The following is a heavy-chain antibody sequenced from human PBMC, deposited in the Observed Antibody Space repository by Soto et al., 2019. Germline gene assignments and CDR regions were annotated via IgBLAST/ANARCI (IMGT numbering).Heavy chain of an antibody. D-gene: IGHD3-22*01. V-gene: IGHV3-7*01. CDR2: IKEDGSEK. CDR1: GFTFSTYW. J-gene: IGHJ6*02. Sequence: GGSLRLSCAASGFTFSTYWMSWVRQAPGKGLEWVANIKEDGSEKYYVDSVEGRFTISRDNAKNSLYLQMTSLRAEDTALYYCARGWGYFDNSGFPYLYAMDVWGQGTTVTVSS. CDR3: ARGWGYFDNSGFPYLYAMDV.